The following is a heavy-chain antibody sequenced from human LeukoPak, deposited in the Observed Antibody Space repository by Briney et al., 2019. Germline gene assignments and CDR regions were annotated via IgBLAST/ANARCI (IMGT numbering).Heavy chain of an antibody. CDR3: ARRVHSSSWSSYFDY. CDR2: IYYSGST. V-gene: IGHV4-38-2*02. Sequence: SETLSLTCTVSGYSISSGYYWGWIRQPPGKGLEWIGSIYYSGSTYYNPSLKSRVTISVDTSKNQFFLKLSSITATDTAVYYCARRVHSSSWSSYFDYWGQETLVTVSS. CDR1: GYSISSGYY. J-gene: IGHJ4*02. D-gene: IGHD6-13*01.